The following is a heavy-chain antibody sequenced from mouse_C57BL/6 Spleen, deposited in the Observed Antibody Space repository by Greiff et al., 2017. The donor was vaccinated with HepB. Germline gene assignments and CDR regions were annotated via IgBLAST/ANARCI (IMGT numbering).Heavy chain of an antibody. CDR3: ARAYSDYRAWFAY. CDR1: GYTFTDYY. Sequence: EVQLQQSGPELVKPGASVKISCKASGYTFTDYYMNWVKQSHGKSLEWIGDINPNNGGTSYNQKFKGKATLTVDKSSSTASMERRSLTSEDSAVYYCARAYSDYRAWFAYWGQGTLVTVSA. V-gene: IGHV1-26*01. CDR2: INPNNGGT. D-gene: IGHD2-13*01. J-gene: IGHJ3*01.